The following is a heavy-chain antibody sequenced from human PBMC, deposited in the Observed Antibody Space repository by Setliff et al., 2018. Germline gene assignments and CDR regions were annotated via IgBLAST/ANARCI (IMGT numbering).Heavy chain of an antibody. Sequence: GGSLRLSCVTSGFTFNTYSMSWVRQAPGEGLQWVSTISGRGGRTIYQADSVRGRFTISRDNADNSLYLQMNSLRADDTALYYCARDGVFYAMDVWGQGTTVTVSS. J-gene: IGHJ6*02. D-gene: IGHD2-2*01. V-gene: IGHV3-23*01. CDR3: ARDGVFYAMDV. CDR1: GFTFNTYS. CDR2: ISGRGGRTI.